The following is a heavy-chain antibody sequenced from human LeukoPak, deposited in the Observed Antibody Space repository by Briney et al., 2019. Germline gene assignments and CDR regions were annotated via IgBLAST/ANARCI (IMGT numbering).Heavy chain of an antibody. Sequence: GRSLRLSCAASGFTVSSNYMSWVRQAPGKGLEWVSVIYSGGSTYYADSVKGRFTISRDNSKNTLYLQMNSLRAEDTAVYYCARDRFRLGRYYYGMDVWGQGTTVTVSS. CDR2: IYSGGST. CDR1: GFTVSSNY. J-gene: IGHJ6*02. D-gene: IGHD1-26*01. V-gene: IGHV3-66*01. CDR3: ARDRFRLGRYYYGMDV.